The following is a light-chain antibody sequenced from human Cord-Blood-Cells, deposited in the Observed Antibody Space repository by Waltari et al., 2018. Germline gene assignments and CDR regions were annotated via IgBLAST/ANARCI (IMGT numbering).Light chain of an antibody. V-gene: IGLV2-14*01. J-gene: IGLJ3*02. CDR3: SSYTSSSTGV. CDR1: SSDVGGYND. Sequence: QSALTQPASVSGSPGQSITISCTGTSSDVGGYNDVSWYQQHPGKAPKLMIYDVSHRPAGVSTRFPGSKSGNTASLTISGLQAEDEADYYCSSYTSSSTGVFGGGTKLTVL. CDR2: DVS.